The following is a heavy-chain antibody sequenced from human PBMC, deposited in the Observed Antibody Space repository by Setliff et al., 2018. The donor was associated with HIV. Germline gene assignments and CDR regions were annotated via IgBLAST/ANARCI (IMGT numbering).Heavy chain of an antibody. Sequence: LSLTCTVSGGSIGIRSYFWGWIRQPPGKGLEWIGSVYSSGSTYYNPSLKSRVTVSVDTSKDQFSLRLSSVTVADTAVYYCASGQWLEHAFDIWGQGTVVTVS. CDR1: GGSIGIRSYF. V-gene: IGHV4-39*01. CDR2: VYSSGST. CDR3: ASGQWLEHAFDI. J-gene: IGHJ3*02. D-gene: IGHD6-19*01.